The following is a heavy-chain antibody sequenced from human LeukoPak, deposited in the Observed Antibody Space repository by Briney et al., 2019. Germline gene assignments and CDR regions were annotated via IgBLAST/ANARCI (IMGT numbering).Heavy chain of an antibody. D-gene: IGHD3-10*01. J-gene: IGHJ4*02. CDR1: GYTFTGYY. Sequence: ASVKVSCKASGYTFTGYYMHWVRQAPGQGLEWMGWINPNSGGTNYAQKLQGRVTMTRDTSISTAYMELSRLRSDDTAVYYCASGRLYGSGSYHSFDYWGQGTLVTVSS. CDR3: ASGRLYGSGSYHSFDY. V-gene: IGHV1-2*02. CDR2: INPNSGGT.